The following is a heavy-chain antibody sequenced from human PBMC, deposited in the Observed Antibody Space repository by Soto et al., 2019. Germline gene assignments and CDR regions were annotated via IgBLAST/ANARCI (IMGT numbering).Heavy chain of an antibody. CDR1: AGTFSSYA. CDR3: ARDKWVAYGSGSPLNWFDP. Sequence: SVKVSCNASAGTFSSYAISWVRQAPGQGLEWMGGIIPIFGTANYAQKFQGRVTITADESTSTAYMELSSLRSEDTAVYYCARDKWVAYGSGSPLNWFDPWGRG. CDR2: IIPIFGTA. D-gene: IGHD3-10*01. V-gene: IGHV1-69*13. J-gene: IGHJ5*02.